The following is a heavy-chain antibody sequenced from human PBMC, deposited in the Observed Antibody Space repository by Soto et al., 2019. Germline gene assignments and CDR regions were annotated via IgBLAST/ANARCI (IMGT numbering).Heavy chain of an antibody. J-gene: IGHJ3*02. Sequence: GGSLRLSCAASGFTFSSYAMSWVRQAPGKGLEWVSAISGSGGSTYYADSVKGRFTISRDNSKNTLYLQMNSLRAEDTAVYYCAKDLGYGDYREVAFDIWGQGTMVTVSS. CDR2: ISGSGGST. CDR3: AKDLGYGDYREVAFDI. CDR1: GFTFSSYA. D-gene: IGHD4-17*01. V-gene: IGHV3-23*01.